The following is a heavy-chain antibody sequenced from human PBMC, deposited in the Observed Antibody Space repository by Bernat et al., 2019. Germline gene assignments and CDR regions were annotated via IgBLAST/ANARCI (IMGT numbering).Heavy chain of an antibody. CDR3: AKGEWTFDS. J-gene: IGHJ4*02. Sequence: EVQLLESGGGLVQPGGSLRLSCAASGFSFNNYAMTWVRQAPGKGLEWVSVISIIGGTTSYADSVKGRFIISRDNSKNRLYLQMNSLRAEDTAVYYCAKGEWTFDSWGQGTRVTVSS. CDR1: GFSFNNYA. V-gene: IGHV3-23*01. D-gene: IGHD3-3*01. CDR2: ISIIGGTT.